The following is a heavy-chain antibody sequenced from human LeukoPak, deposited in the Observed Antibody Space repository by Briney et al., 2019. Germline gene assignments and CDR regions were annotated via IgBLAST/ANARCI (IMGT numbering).Heavy chain of an antibody. D-gene: IGHD4-17*01. CDR2: INSDGSST. J-gene: IGHJ4*02. V-gene: IGHV3-74*03. Sequence: GGSLRLSCAASGFTFGSYWMHWVRQAPGKGPVWVSRINSDGSSTTYADSVKGRFTISRDNAKNTLYLQMNSLRAEDTAVYYCARDPPYGDYGKNFDFWGQGTLVTVSS. CDR3: ARDPPYGDYGKNFDF. CDR1: GFTFGSYW.